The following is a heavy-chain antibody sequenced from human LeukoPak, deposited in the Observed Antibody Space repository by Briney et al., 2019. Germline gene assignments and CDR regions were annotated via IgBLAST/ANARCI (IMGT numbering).Heavy chain of an antibody. J-gene: IGHJ4*02. D-gene: IGHD2-2*03. CDR3: ARGGYCSSTSCYAFDY. Sequence: SETLSLTCTVSGGSISSSSYYWGWIRQPPGKGLEWIGSIYYSGSTYYNPSLKSRVTISVDTSKNQFSLRLSSVTAADTAVYYCARGGYCSSTSCYAFDYWGQGTLVTVSS. V-gene: IGHV4-39*07. CDR2: IYYSGST. CDR1: GGSISSSSYY.